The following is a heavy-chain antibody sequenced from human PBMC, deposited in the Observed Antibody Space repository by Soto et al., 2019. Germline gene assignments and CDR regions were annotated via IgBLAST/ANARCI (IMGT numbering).Heavy chain of an antibody. CDR3: ARVIAARPVGWFDP. Sequence: SVEVSFKASGYTFTSYGISWVRQAPGQGLEWMGWISAYNGNTNYAQKLQGRVTMTTDTSTSTAYMELRSLRSDDTAVYYCARVIAARPVGWFDPWGQGTLVTVSS. V-gene: IGHV1-18*04. CDR2: ISAYNGNT. D-gene: IGHD6-6*01. CDR1: GYTFTSYG. J-gene: IGHJ5*02.